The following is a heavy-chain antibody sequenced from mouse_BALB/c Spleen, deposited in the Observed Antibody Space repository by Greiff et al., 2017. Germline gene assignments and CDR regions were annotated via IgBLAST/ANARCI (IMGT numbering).Heavy chain of an antibody. Sequence: EVMLVESGGGLVKPGGSLKLSCAASGFAFSSYDMSWVRQTPEKRLEWVAYISSGGGSTYYPDTVTGRFTISRDNAKNTLYLEMSSLRSEDTAMYYCARRWLLEYYAMDYWGQGTSVTVSS. D-gene: IGHD2-3*01. CDR2: ISSGGGST. J-gene: IGHJ4*01. CDR1: GFAFSSYD. V-gene: IGHV5-12-1*01. CDR3: ARRWLLEYYAMDY.